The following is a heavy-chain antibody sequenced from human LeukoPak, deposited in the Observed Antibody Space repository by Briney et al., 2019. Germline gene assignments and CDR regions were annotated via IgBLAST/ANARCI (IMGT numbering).Heavy chain of an antibody. D-gene: IGHD3-16*01. CDR3: AREGGGFDY. J-gene: IGHJ4*02. Sequence: SETLSLTCTVSGGSISTANYYWGWVRQPPGKGLEWIGNIFYSGSTYYSPPLKSRLTISLDTSRNHFSLKLTSVTAADTAVYYCAREGGGFDYWGQGTLVTVSS. CDR2: IFYSGST. V-gene: IGHV4-39*07. CDR1: GGSISTANYY.